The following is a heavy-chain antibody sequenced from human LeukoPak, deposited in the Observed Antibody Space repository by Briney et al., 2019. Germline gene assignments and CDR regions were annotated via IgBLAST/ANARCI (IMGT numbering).Heavy chain of an antibody. CDR1: GYSFTSYW. Sequence: GESLKISCKGSGYSFTSYWIGWVRQMPGKGLEWRGIIYPGDSDIRYSPSFQGQVTISADKSISTAYLQWSSLKASDTAMYYCARGSVDTAMHSDYWGQGTLVTVSS. CDR2: IYPGDSDI. D-gene: IGHD5-18*01. J-gene: IGHJ4*02. V-gene: IGHV5-51*01. CDR3: ARGSVDTAMHSDY.